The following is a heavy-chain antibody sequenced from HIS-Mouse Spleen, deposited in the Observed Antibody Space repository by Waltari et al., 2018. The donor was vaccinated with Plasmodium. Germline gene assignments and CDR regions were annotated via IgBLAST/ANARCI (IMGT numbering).Heavy chain of an antibody. CDR2: IKQDGSEK. CDR1: GFPFRSYW. D-gene: IGHD6-13*01. Sequence: VQLVESGGGLVQPGGSLRLSCAASGFPFRSYWRSWVRQAPGKGVEWVANIKQDGSEKYYVDSVKGRFTISRDNAKNSLYLQMNSLRAEDTAVYYCASSWYWYFDLWGRGTLVTVSS. V-gene: IGHV3-7*01. CDR3: ASSWYWYFDL. J-gene: IGHJ2*01.